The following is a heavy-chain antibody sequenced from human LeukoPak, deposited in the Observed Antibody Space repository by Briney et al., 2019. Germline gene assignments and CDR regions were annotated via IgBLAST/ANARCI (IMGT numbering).Heavy chain of an antibody. V-gene: IGHV1-69*04. CDR2: IIPILGIA. CDR3: ARVSSGWTGDY. Sequence: SVKVSCKASGGTLSSYAISWVRQAPGQGLEWMGRIIPILGIANYAQKFQGRVTITADKSTSTAYMELSSLRSEDTAVYYCARVSSGWTGDYWGQGTLVTVSS. J-gene: IGHJ4*02. CDR1: GGTLSSYA. D-gene: IGHD6-19*01.